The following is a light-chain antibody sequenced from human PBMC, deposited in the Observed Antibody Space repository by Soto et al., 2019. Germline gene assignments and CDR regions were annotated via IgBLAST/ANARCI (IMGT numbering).Light chain of an antibody. V-gene: IGLV1-44*01. CDR1: SSNIGSNT. CDR3: AVWDDSLSGWV. CDR2: NKN. J-gene: IGLJ3*02. Sequence: QSVLTQPPSASGTPGQRVTISCSGSSSNIGSNTVNWYQQFPGTAPKLLIYNKNQRPSGVPDRISGSKSGTSASLAISGLQSEDEAEYFCAVWDDSLSGWVFGGGTKLTVL.